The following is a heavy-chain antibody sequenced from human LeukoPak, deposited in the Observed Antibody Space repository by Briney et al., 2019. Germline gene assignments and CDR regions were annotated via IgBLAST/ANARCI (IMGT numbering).Heavy chain of an antibody. CDR1: GGSISSSSYY. D-gene: IGHD4-17*01. CDR2: IYYSGST. J-gene: IGHJ4*02. V-gene: IGHV4-39*01. CDR3: ARLPWAPTVTTPRHVFDY. Sequence: SETLSLTCTVSGGSISSSSYYWGWIRQPPGKGLEWIGSIYYSGSTYYNPSLRSRVTISVDTSKNQFSLKLSSVTAADTAVYYCARLPWAPTVTTPRHVFDYWGQGTLVTVSS.